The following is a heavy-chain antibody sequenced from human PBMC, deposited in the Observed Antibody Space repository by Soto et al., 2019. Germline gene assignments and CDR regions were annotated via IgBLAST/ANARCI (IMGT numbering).Heavy chain of an antibody. Sequence: QITLKESGPTLVKPTQTLTLTCTFSGFSLSTSGVGVGWIRQPPGKALEWLALIYWDDDKRYSPSLKSRLTITKDTSKNQVVLTMTNMYPVDTATYYCAHKRWYYDFWSGYAPWRQGTLVTVSS. CDR3: AHKRWYYDFWSGYAP. CDR1: GFSLSTSGVG. CDR2: IYWDDDK. J-gene: IGHJ5*02. D-gene: IGHD3-3*01. V-gene: IGHV2-5*02.